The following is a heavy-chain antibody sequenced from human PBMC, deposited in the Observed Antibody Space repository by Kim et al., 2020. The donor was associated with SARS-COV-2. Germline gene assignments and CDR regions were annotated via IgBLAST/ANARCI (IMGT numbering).Heavy chain of an antibody. Sequence: ASVKVSCKASGYTFTSYAMHWVRQAPGQRLEWMGWINAGNGNTKYSQKFQGRVTITRDTSASTAYMELSSLRSEDTAVYYCARLDLGIAAAGPGYWGQGTLVTVSS. CDR3: ARLDLGIAAAGPGY. J-gene: IGHJ4*02. D-gene: IGHD6-13*01. CDR1: GYTFTSYA. V-gene: IGHV1-3*01. CDR2: INAGNGNT.